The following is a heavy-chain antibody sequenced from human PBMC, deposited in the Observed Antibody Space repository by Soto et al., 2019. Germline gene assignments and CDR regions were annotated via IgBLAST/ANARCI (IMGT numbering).Heavy chain of an antibody. D-gene: IGHD3-10*01. CDR2: ISHDGGT. CDR3: ARGQMVWYGDLTPYHRDMDV. J-gene: IGHJ6*02. V-gene: IGHV4-34*01. Sequence: SETLSLTCAFYGGSFDDFYWSWVRQSPGKGLEWVGEISHDGGTNYSPPLASRVSISVDTSKNQFSLHLRSVTAADTGLYYCARGQMVWYGDLTPYHRDMDVWGQGTTVTVSS. CDR1: GGSFDDFY.